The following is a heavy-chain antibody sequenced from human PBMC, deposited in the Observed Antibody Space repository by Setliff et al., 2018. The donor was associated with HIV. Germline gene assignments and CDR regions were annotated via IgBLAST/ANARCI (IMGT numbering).Heavy chain of an antibody. D-gene: IGHD3-10*01. Sequence: SETLSLTCTVTGGSISTNNFYWGWIRQPPGKGLQWIGSIYFTGDSYYDPSLKRRVTTSVDTSNNQFSLTLSPVTAADTAVYYCTRQTYYYGSGSYFPPDYWGQGTLVTVSS. CDR2: IYFTGDS. CDR3: TRQTYYYGSGSYFPPDY. J-gene: IGHJ4*02. V-gene: IGHV4-39*01. CDR1: GGSISTNNFY.